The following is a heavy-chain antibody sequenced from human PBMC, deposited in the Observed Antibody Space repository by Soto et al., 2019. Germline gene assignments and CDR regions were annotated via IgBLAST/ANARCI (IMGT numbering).Heavy chain of an antibody. Sequence: QVQLVQSGAEVKKPGASVKVSCKASGYTFTSYGISWVRQAPGQGLEWMGWISAYNGNTNYAQKLQGRGTMTTDTSTSTAYMELRSLRSDDTAVYYCARRFTPIVGATHDYYYGMDVWGQGTTVTVSS. CDR2: ISAYNGNT. V-gene: IGHV1-18*04. CDR1: GYTFTSYG. CDR3: ARRFTPIVGATHDYYYGMDV. D-gene: IGHD1-26*01. J-gene: IGHJ6*02.